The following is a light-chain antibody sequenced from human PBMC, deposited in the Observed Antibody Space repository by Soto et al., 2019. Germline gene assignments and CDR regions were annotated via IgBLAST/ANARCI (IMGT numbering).Light chain of an antibody. V-gene: IGLV2-23*02. J-gene: IGLJ1*01. CDR1: SSDVGSYSL. CDR3: CSYAGSSTFYV. Sequence: QLVLTQPASVSGSPGQSIAISCTGTSSDVGSYSLVSWYQQHPGKAPKLMIYEVSKRPSGVSNRFSGSKSGNTASLTISGLQAEDEADYYCCSYAGSSTFYVFGTGTKLTVL. CDR2: EVS.